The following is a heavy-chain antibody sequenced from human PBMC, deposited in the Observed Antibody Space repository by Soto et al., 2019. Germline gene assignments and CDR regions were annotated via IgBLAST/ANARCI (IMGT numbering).Heavy chain of an antibody. CDR2: ISYDGSNK. J-gene: IGHJ6*02. Sequence: QVQLVESGGGVVQPGRSLRLSCAASGFTFSSYGMHWVRQAPGKGLEWVAVISYDGSNKYYADSVKGRFTISRDNSKNTLYLQMNSLRAEDTAVYYCAKLRFLESGMDVWGQGTTVTVSS. CDR1: GFTFSSYG. V-gene: IGHV3-30*18. CDR3: AKLRFLESGMDV. D-gene: IGHD3-3*01.